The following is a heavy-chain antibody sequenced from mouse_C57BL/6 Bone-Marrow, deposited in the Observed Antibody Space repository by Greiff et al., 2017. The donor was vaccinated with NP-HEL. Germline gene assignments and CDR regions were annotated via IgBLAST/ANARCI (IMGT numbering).Heavy chain of an antibody. J-gene: IGHJ2*01. V-gene: IGHV1-39*01. CDR2: INPNYGTT. CDR3: ARSDYGSSLYYFDY. CDR1: GYSFTDYN. Sequence: EVQLQESGPELVKPGASVKISCKASGYSFTDYNMNWVKQSNGKSLEWIGVINPNYGTTSYNQKFKGKATLTVDQSSSTAYMQLNSLTSEDSAVYYCARSDYGSSLYYFDYWGQGTTLTVSS. D-gene: IGHD1-1*01.